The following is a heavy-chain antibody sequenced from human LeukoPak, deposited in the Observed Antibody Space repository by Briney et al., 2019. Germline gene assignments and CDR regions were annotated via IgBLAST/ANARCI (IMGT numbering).Heavy chain of an antibody. CDR2: ISYDGGNK. CDR3: ARDRVGATDYFDY. V-gene: IGHV3-30-3*01. D-gene: IGHD1-26*01. CDR1: GFTFSSYA. J-gene: IGHJ4*02. Sequence: GGSLRLSCAASGFTFSSYAMHWVRQAPGKGLEWVAVISYDGGNKYYADSVKGRFTISRDNSKNTLYLQMNSLRAEDTAVYYCARDRVGATDYFDYWGQGTLVTVSS.